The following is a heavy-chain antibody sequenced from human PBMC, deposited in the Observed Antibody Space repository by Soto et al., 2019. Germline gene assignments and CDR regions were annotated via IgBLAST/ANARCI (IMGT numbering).Heavy chain of an antibody. Sequence: GSLRLSCAASGFTFSTYGMHWVRQAPGKGLEWVAVISYDGVNKYYADSVKGRFTISRDNSKNTLYLQMNSLRAEDTAVYYCAKSVYNWNDGLFDYWGQGTLVTVSS. CDR2: ISYDGVNK. V-gene: IGHV3-30*18. J-gene: IGHJ4*02. CDR1: GFTFSTYG. CDR3: AKSVYNWNDGLFDY. D-gene: IGHD1-1*01.